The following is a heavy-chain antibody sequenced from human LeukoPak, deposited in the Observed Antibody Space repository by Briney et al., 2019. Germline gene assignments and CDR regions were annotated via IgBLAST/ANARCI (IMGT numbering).Heavy chain of an antibody. D-gene: IGHD6-19*01. CDR2: IYYSGST. V-gene: IGHV4-39*01. CDR3: ARRPIAVAGIDY. CDR1: GSSINSSSYY. J-gene: IGHJ4*02. Sequence: PSETLSRTCTVSGSSINSSSYYWGWIRQPPGKGLEWIGSIYYSGSTYYNPSLKSRVTISVDTSKNQFSLKLSSVTAADTAVYYCARRPIAVAGIDYWGQGTLVTVSS.